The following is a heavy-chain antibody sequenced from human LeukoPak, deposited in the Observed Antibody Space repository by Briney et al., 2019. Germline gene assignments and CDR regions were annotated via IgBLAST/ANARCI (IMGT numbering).Heavy chain of an antibody. CDR2: IYTSGST. Sequence: PSETLSLTCTFSGGSVSSYYWSRIRQPAGKGLEWIGRIYTSGSTNYNPSLKSRVTMSVDTSKNQFSLRLSSVTAADTAVYYCARDRYYYDTSGPPLDIWGQGTMVTVSS. V-gene: IGHV4-4*07. CDR1: GGSVSSYY. CDR3: ARDRYYYDTSGPPLDI. D-gene: IGHD3-22*01. J-gene: IGHJ3*02.